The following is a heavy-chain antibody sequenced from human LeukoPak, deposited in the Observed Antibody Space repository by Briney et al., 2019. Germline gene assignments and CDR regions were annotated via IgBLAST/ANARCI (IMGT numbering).Heavy chain of an antibody. J-gene: IGHJ4*02. Sequence: GGSLRLSCVASGFTFDDYGMSWVRQAPGKGLEWVSGINWNGENTGYADSVQGRFTISRDNAKNSLYLQMNSLRPEDTAVYFCARPHCYDTSGYCPGFDLWGQGTLVTVSS. CDR3: ARPHCYDTSGYCPGFDL. V-gene: IGHV3-20*04. CDR1: GFTFDDYG. CDR2: INWNGENT. D-gene: IGHD3-22*01.